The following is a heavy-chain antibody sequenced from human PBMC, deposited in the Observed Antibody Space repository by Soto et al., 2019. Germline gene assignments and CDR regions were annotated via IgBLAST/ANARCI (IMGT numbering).Heavy chain of an antibody. D-gene: IGHD1-1*01. J-gene: IGHJ5*02. CDR2: ISWNSGSI. CDR3: AKVSTTHTFGPLDP. CDR1: GFTFSSYA. V-gene: IGHV3-9*01. Sequence: GGSLRLSCAASGFTFSSYAMHWVRQAPGKGLEWVSGISWNSGSIGYADSVKGRFIISRDNAKNSLYLQMNNLRPEDTAFYFCAKVSTTHTFGPLDPWGQGTLVTVSS.